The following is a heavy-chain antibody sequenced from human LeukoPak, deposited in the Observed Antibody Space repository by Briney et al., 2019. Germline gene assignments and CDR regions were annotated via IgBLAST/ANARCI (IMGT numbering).Heavy chain of an antibody. D-gene: IGHD2-2*01. CDR3: ARTLFGDQYQLLHNWFDP. CDR1: GYTFTSYA. CDR2: VNTNTGNP. V-gene: IGHV7-4-1*02. Sequence: ASVKVSCKASGYTFTSYAMNWVRQAPGQGLEWMGWVNTNTGNPTYAQGFTRRLVFSLDTSASTAYLQISSLKAEDTAVYYCARTLFGDQYQLLHNWFDPWGQGTLVTVSS. J-gene: IGHJ5*02.